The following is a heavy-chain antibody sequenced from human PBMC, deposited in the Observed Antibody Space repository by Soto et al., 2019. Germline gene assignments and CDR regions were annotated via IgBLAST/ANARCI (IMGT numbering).Heavy chain of an antibody. V-gene: IGHV1-69*02. CDR3: AYGKTGTTIAYAFDI. Sequence: SVKVSCKASGGTFSSYTINWVRQAPGQGLEWMGRIIPILSLANYAQKFQGRVTITADESTSTAYMELSSLRSEDTAVYYCAYGKTGTTIAYAFDIWGQGTMVTVSS. CDR1: GGTFSSYT. J-gene: IGHJ3*02. CDR2: IIPILSLA. D-gene: IGHD1-7*01.